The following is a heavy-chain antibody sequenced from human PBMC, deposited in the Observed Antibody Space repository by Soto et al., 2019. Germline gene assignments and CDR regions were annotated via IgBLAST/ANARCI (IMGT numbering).Heavy chain of an antibody. CDR1: GFIFTNYG. Sequence: QVRLVESGGGVVQPGTSLTVSCVGSGFIFTNYGIHWVRQAPGKGLEWVAVFCADGRTIYYGDSVKGRFTISRDNSRARVYLQMNSLRAEDTAVYYCARDVDTSTHYSQFDPWGQGTLVTVSS. CDR2: FCADGRTI. V-gene: IGHV3-33*01. CDR3: ARDVDTSTHYSQFDP. D-gene: IGHD2-2*01. J-gene: IGHJ5*02.